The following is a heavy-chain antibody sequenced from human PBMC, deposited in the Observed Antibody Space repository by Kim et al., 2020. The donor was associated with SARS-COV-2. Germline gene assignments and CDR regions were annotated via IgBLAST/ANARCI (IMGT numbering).Heavy chain of an antibody. CDR2: IYYSGST. D-gene: IGHD3-10*01. J-gene: IGHJ5*02. CDR1: GGSISSYY. Sequence: SETLSLTCTVSGGSISSYYWSWIRQPPGKGLEWIGYIYYSGSTNYNPSLKSRVTISVDTSKNQFSLKLSSVTAADTAVYYCARAYGSGSYDNWFDPWGQG. V-gene: IGHV4-59*08. CDR3: ARAYGSGSYDNWFDP.